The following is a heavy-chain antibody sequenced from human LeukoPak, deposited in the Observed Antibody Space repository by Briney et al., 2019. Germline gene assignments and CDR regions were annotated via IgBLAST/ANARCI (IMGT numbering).Heavy chain of an antibody. CDR3: AREGSGRDGYNTFDY. V-gene: IGHV1-69*13. CDR2: IIPIFGTA. CDR1: GYTFTSYA. J-gene: IGHJ4*02. D-gene: IGHD5-24*01. Sequence: GASVKVSCKASGYTFTSYAMNWVRQAPGQGLEWMGGIIPIFGTANYAQKFQGRVTITADESTSTAYMELSSLRSEDTAVYYCAREGSGRDGYNTFDYWGQGTLVTVSS.